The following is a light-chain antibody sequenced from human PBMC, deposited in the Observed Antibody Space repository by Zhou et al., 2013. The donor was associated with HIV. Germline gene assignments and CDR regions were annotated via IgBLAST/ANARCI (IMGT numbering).Light chain of an antibody. Sequence: DIQMTQSPSSLSASVGDRVTITCRASRNIGRFLNWYQHKSGKAPRLLLXDASTVQSGVPPRFSGAGSRTNFTLTINGLQPEDFATYYCHQTYIFPFTFGGGTRVENK. CDR1: RNIGRF. CDR3: HQTYIFPFT. J-gene: IGKJ4*01. V-gene: IGKV1-39*01. CDR2: DAS.